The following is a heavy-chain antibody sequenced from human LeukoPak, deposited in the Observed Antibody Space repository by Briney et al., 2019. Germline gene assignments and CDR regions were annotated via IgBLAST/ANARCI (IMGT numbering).Heavy chain of an antibody. D-gene: IGHD3-9*01. CDR1: GLTASSNA. V-gene: IGHV3-23*01. Sequence: GDPLRVPCTNSGLTASSNAMSCFRQSPGKGLKFSLAISGGGGSTYYADSVKGRFTISRDNSKNTLYLQMNSLRAEDTAVYYCAKFYDISTGYFDCWGQGTLVTVSS. CDR2: ISGGGGST. CDR3: AKFYDISTGYFDC. J-gene: IGHJ4*02.